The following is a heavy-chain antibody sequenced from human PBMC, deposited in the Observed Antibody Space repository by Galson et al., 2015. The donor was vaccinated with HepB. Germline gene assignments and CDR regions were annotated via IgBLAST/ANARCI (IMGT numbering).Heavy chain of an antibody. V-gene: IGHV3-7*01. CDR2: IKQDGSEK. Sequence: SLRLSCAASGFTFSSYWMSWVRQAPGKGLEWVANIKQDGSEKYYVDSVKGRFTISRDNAKNSLYLQMNSLRAEDTAVYYCARARSSGNFWSGYYSLYYFDYWGQGTLVTVSS. D-gene: IGHD3-3*01. J-gene: IGHJ4*02. CDR3: ARARSSGNFWSGYYSLYYFDY. CDR1: GFTFSSYW.